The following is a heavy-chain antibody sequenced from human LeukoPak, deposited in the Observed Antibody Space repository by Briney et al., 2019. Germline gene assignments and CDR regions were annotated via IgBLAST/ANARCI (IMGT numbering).Heavy chain of an antibody. CDR2: IYYSGST. D-gene: IGHD5-12*01. CDR3: ARDGYVAFDY. J-gene: IGHJ4*02. CDR1: GGSISSSSYY. V-gene: IGHV4-39*07. Sequence: SETLSLTCTVSGGSISSSSYYWGWIRQPPGKGLEWIGSIYYSGSTYYNPSLKSRVTISVDTSKNQFSLKLSSVTAADTAVYYCARDGYVAFDYWGQGTLVTVSS.